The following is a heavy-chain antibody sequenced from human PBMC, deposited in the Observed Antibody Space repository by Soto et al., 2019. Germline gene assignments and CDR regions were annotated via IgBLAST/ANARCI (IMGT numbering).Heavy chain of an antibody. CDR1: GFTFDDYA. D-gene: IGHD3-22*01. CDR3: AKARYYYDSGDY. V-gene: IGHV3-9*01. Sequence: DVQLVESGGGLVQPGRSLRLSCAASGFTFDDYAMHWVRQAPGKGLEWVSGISWNSGSIGYADSVKGRFTISRDNAKNSLYLQMNSLRAEDTALYYCAKARYYYDSGDYWGQGTLVTVSS. CDR2: ISWNSGSI. J-gene: IGHJ4*02.